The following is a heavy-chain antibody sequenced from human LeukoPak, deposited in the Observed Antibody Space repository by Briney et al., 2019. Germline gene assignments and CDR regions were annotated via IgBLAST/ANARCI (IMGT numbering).Heavy chain of an antibody. D-gene: IGHD6-13*01. Sequence: GGSLRLSCAASGFTFSSYSMNWVRQAPGKGLEWVSYISSSSSTIYYADSVKGRFTISRDNAKNSLYLQMNSLRAEDTAVYYCARAYSSSWPTGLSAFDIWGQGTMVTASS. CDR1: GFTFSSYS. CDR3: ARAYSSSWPTGLSAFDI. V-gene: IGHV3-48*01. J-gene: IGHJ3*02. CDR2: ISSSSSTI.